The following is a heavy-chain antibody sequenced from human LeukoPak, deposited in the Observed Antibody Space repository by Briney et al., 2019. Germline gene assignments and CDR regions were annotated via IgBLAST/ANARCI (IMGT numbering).Heavy chain of an antibody. CDR1: GYTFTGYY. CDR3: ARDLSNWNDGLGLNWFDP. D-gene: IGHD1-20*01. CDR2: INPNSGGT. Sequence: ASVKVSCKASGYTFTGYYMHWVRQAPGQGLEWMGWINPNSGGTNYAQKFQGRVTMTRDTSISTAYMELSRLRSDDTAVYYCARDLSNWNDGLGLNWFDPWGQGTLVTVSS. V-gene: IGHV1-2*02. J-gene: IGHJ5*02.